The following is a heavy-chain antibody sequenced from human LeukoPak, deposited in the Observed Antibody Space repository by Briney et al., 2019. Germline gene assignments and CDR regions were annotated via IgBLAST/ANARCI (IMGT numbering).Heavy chain of an antibody. D-gene: IGHD6-19*01. CDR1: GYTFTNFG. CDR3: ARAGGWAREDYKGDAFDI. CDR2: ISTYNGNS. Sequence: ASVKVSCKASGYTFTNFGISWVRQAPGQGLEWMGWISTYNGNSNYAHKLQDRVTMTTDTSTTTAYMDLRSLRSDDTAVYHCARAGGWAREDYKGDAFDIWGQGTMVTVSS. V-gene: IGHV1-18*01. J-gene: IGHJ3*02.